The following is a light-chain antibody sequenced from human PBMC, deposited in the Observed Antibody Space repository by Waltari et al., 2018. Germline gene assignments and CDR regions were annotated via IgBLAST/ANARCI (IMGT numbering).Light chain of an antibody. CDR1: QSVTPS. CDR2: ATS. J-gene: IGKJ2*01. Sequence: DIQMTQSPSSLSASAGDRVTITCRASQSVTPSLTWYQQRSGKAPKLLIYATSSLQSGVPSRFSGGGSGTEFTLTINSLQPEDFATYYCQQSHGFPYTFGQGTKVEMK. CDR3: QQSHGFPYT. V-gene: IGKV1-39*01.